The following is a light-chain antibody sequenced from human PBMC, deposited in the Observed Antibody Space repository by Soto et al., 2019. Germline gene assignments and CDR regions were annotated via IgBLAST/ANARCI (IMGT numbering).Light chain of an antibody. CDR1: QTITTW. Sequence: DIQMTQSPSTLSASVGDRVTITCRASQTITTWLAWYQQKPGRAPKLLIYDASSLESGVPSRFSGSGSGTEFTLTISSLQPDDFATYYCQQYISDRTFGQGTRWIS. J-gene: IGKJ1*01. V-gene: IGKV1-5*01. CDR3: QQYISDRT. CDR2: DAS.